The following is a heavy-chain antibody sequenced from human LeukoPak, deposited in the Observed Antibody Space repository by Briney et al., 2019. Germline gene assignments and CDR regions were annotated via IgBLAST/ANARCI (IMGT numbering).Heavy chain of an antibody. J-gene: IGHJ4*02. V-gene: IGHV3-9*01. CDR2: IGWNSVNI. D-gene: IGHD5-24*01. CDR3: VKDRGLRNQWLQVTYDS. CDR1: GFTFDDYA. Sequence: GGSLRLSCAASGFTFDDYAMHWVRQAPGKGLEWVSGIGWNSVNIGYEDSVKGRFTISRDNAKNSLYLQMNSLRPEDTALYYCVKDRGLRNQWLQVTYDSWGQGTLVTVSS.